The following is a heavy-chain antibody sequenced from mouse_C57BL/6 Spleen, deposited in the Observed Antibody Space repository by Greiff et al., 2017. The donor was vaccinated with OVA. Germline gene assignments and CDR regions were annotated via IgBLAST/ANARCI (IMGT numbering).Heavy chain of an antibody. CDR1: GFTFSSYA. D-gene: IGHD2-5*01. CDR3: AREDSNYVWFAY. CDR2: ISDGGSYT. J-gene: IGHJ3*01. V-gene: IGHV5-4*01. Sequence: EVQVVESGGGLVKPGGSLKLSCAASGFTFSSYAMSWVRQTPEKRLEWVATISDGGSYTYYPDNVKGRFTISRDNAKNNLYLQMSHLKSEDTAMYYCAREDSNYVWFAYWSQGTLVTVSA.